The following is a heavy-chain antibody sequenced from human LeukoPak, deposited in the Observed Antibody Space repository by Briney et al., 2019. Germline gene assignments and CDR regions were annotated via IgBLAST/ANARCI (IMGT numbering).Heavy chain of an antibody. V-gene: IGHV1-24*01. D-gene: IGHD3-16*01. Sequence: GASVKVSCKVSGYTLTELSMHWVRQAPGKGLEWMGGFDPEDGETIYAQKFQGRVTMTEDTSTDTAYMELSSLRSEDTAVYYCATVFMITFGGVRPRFVVNWFDPWGQGTLVTVSS. CDR1: GYTLTELS. CDR3: ATVFMITFGGVRPRFVVNWFDP. CDR2: FDPEDGET. J-gene: IGHJ5*02.